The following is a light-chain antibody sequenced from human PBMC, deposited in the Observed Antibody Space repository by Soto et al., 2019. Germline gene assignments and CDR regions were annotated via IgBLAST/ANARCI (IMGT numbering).Light chain of an antibody. CDR1: SSDVGGYNY. CDR2: DVS. Sequence: QSALTQPRSVSGSPGQSVTISCTGTSSDVGGYNYVSSYQQHPGKAPKLMIYDVSKRPSGVPDRFFGSKSGNTASLTISGLQAEDEADYYCCSYAGSYTFEVFGTGTKVTVL. CDR3: CSYAGSYTFEV. J-gene: IGLJ1*01. V-gene: IGLV2-11*01.